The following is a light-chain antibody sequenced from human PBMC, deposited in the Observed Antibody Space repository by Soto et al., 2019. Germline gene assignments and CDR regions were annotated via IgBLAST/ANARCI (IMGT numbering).Light chain of an antibody. J-gene: IGLJ2*01. CDR2: EDN. CDR1: SGSIASNY. Sequence: NFMLTQPHSVSESPGKTVTISCTRSSGSIASNYVQWYQQRPGSAPTTVIYEDNQRPSGVPDRFSGSIDSSSNSASLTISGLKTEDEADYYCQSYDSYVVFGGGTKLT. V-gene: IGLV6-57*03. CDR3: QSYDSYVV.